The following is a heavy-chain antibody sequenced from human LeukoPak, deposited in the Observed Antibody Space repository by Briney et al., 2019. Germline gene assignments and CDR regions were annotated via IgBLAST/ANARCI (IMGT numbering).Heavy chain of an antibody. D-gene: IGHD1-7*01. CDR2: ISASNGNT. V-gene: IGHV1-18*01. CDR3: ARDHSNWNYAPDF. CDR1: GYTFTRYG. J-gene: IGHJ4*02. Sequence: GASVKLSCKASGYTFTRYGISWVRQAPGQGLQWLGWISASNGNTNYAQKFRDRVTMSTDTSTGTAYLDVRSLTSDDTAVYYCARDHSNWNYAPDFWGQGTLVIVSS.